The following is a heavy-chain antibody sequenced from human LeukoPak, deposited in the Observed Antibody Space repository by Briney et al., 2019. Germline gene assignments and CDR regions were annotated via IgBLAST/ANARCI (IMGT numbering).Heavy chain of an antibody. D-gene: IGHD6-6*01. J-gene: IGHJ4*02. Sequence: SETLSLTCTASGGSISDNYWTWIRQPAGKGLEWIGRMYISGSPNSKLSLNSRVTMSLDASNNQFSLRLSSVTAADTAVYYCARGRDSSSTFDYWGQGIVVTVSS. CDR2: MYISGSP. CDR3: ARGRDSSSTFDY. CDR1: GGSISDNY. V-gene: IGHV4-4*07.